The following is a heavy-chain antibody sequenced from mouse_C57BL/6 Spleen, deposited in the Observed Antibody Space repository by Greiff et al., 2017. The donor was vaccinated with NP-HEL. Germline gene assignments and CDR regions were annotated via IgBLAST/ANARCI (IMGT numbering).Heavy chain of an antibody. V-gene: IGHV1-63*01. CDR1: GYTFTNYW. Sequence: VQLQESGAELVRPGTSVKMSCKASGYTFTNYWIGWAKQRPGHGLEWIGDIYPGGGYTNYNEKFKGKATLTADKSSSTAYMQFSSLTSEDSAIYYCARFGGTVVDHWYFDVWGTGTTVTVSS. CDR2: IYPGGGYT. J-gene: IGHJ1*03. D-gene: IGHD1-1*01. CDR3: ARFGGTVVDHWYFDV.